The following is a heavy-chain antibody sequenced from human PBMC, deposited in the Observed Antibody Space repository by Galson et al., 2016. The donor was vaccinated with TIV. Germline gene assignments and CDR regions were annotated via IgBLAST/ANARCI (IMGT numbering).Heavy chain of an antibody. V-gene: IGHV1-69*13. CDR2: IIPIFRTS. CDR3: ARGRGGEYFDY. J-gene: IGHJ4*02. CDR1: GGTFNKYA. D-gene: IGHD3-16*01. Sequence: SVKVSCKASGGTFNKYAISWVRQAPGQGLEWMGGIIPIFRTSRYAQKFQGRVTITADEYMSTVDMELSSLRSEDTAVYYCARGRGGEYFDYWGQGTLVSVSS.